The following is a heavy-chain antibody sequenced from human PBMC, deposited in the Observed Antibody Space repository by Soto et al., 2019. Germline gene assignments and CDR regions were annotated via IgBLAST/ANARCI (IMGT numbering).Heavy chain of an antibody. CDR3: ARGIATGQLDP. CDR1: GYTFTRYT. Sequence: QVQLVQSGAEVKKPGASVKISCKASGYTFTRYTMNWVRQAPGQRLEWMGWINPENGNTKSSEKFQDRVIITRDTSAITAYMDLSSLGSEDTAVYYCARGIATGQLDPWGQGTLVTVSS. CDR2: INPENGNT. V-gene: IGHV1-3*01. J-gene: IGHJ5*02. D-gene: IGHD2-15*01.